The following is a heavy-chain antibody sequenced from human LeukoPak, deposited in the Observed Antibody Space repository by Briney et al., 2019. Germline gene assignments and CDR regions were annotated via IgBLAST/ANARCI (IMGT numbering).Heavy chain of an antibody. J-gene: IGHJ4*02. CDR3: ARGSTTGTTFDY. V-gene: IGHV1-69*13. Sequence: SVKVSCKASGGTFSSYAISWVRQAPGQGLEWMGGIIPIFGTANYAQKFQGRVTITADGSTSTAYMELSSLRSEDTAVYYCARGSTTGTTFDYWGQGTLVTVSS. CDR1: GGTFSSYA. CDR2: IIPIFGTA. D-gene: IGHD1-1*01.